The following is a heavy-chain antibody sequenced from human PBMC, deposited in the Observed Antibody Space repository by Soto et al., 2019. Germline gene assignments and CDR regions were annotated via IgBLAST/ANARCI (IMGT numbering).Heavy chain of an antibody. CDR3: ARSRIDY. Sequence: SETLSLTCTVSGGSISSSSYYWGWIRQPPGKGLEWIGSIYYSGSTYYNPSLKSRVTISVDTSKNQFSLKLSSVTAADTAVYYCARSRIDYWGQGTLVTVSS. J-gene: IGHJ4*02. CDR2: IYYSGST. V-gene: IGHV4-39*01. CDR1: GGSISSSSYY.